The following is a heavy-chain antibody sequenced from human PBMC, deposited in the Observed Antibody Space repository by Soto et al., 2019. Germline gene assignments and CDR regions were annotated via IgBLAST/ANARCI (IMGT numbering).Heavy chain of an antibody. CDR3: ARLLRQQLVQYYYYYGMDV. V-gene: IGHV4-34*01. D-gene: IGHD6-13*01. CDR2: INHSGST. Sequence: SETLSLTCAVYGGSFSGYYWSWIRQPPGKGLEWIGEINHSGSTNYNPSLKSRVTISVDTSKNQFSLKLSSVTAADTAAYYCARLLRQQLVQYYYYYGMDVWGQGTTVTVSS. CDR1: GGSFSGYY. J-gene: IGHJ6*02.